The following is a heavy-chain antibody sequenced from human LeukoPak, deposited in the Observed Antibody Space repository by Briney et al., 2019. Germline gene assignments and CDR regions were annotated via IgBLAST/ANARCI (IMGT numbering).Heavy chain of an antibody. CDR2: IYSGGST. J-gene: IGHJ4*02. D-gene: IGHD3-22*01. CDR3: AKVGKSSSGYYFCYFDY. Sequence: PGGSLRLSCAASGFTFSTYAMSWVRQAPGKGLEWVSVIYSGGSTYYADSVKGRFAISRDNSKNTLYLQMNSLRAEDTAVYYCAKVGKSSSGYYFCYFDYWGQGTLVTVSS. CDR1: GFTFSTYA. V-gene: IGHV3-23*03.